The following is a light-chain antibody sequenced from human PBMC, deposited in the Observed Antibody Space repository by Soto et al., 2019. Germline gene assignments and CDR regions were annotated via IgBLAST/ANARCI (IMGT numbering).Light chain of an antibody. CDR3: QKYNSAPLT. V-gene: IGKV1-27*01. Sequence: DIQMTQSPSSLSATVGDRVTITCRASQDIRNYLNWYQQKPGKAPKLLIYAASTLQSGVPSRFSGSGSGTDFTLTISSLQPEDVATYYCQKYNSAPLTFGGGTKVDIK. CDR2: AAS. CDR1: QDIRNY. J-gene: IGKJ4*01.